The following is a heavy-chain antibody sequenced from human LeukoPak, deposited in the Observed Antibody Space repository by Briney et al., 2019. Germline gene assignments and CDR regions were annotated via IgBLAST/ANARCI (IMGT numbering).Heavy chain of an antibody. D-gene: IGHD2-15*01. Sequence: SETLSLTCTVSGGSISSSSYYWGWIRQPPGKGLEWIGSIYYSGSTYYNPSLKSRVTISVDTSKNQFFLKLSSVTAADTAVYYCARHLFVVVVAATSGWFDPWGQGTLVTVSS. CDR1: GGSISSSSYY. CDR2: IYYSGST. J-gene: IGHJ5*02. V-gene: IGHV4-39*01. CDR3: ARHLFVVVVAATSGWFDP.